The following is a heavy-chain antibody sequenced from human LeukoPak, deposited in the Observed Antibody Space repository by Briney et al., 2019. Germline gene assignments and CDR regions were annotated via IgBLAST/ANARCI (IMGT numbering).Heavy chain of an antibody. D-gene: IGHD5-24*01. CDR3: ARVGDGLNDAFDI. CDR2: INPKTGGT. CDR1: GYIFTGHY. Sequence: ASVKVSCKASGYIFTGHYMNWVRRVPGQGLEWMGRINPKTGGTNYAQNFQGRVTMTRDTSISTTYMELSRLRPDDTAVYYCARVGDGLNDAFDIWGQGTMVTVSS. J-gene: IGHJ3*02. V-gene: IGHV1-2*06.